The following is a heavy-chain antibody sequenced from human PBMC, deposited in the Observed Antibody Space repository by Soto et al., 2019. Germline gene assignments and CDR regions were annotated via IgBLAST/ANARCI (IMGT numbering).Heavy chain of an antibody. Sequence: QVHLVQSGAEVPKAGSSVKVSCKASGGTFSSHAFSWVRQAPGQGREWVGGIIPIFETANYAQEFQGRVTISADESTNTVILELNNLRSDDTAIYFCAIGDRSSWIGNHWGPGTQVTVS. CDR2: IIPIFETA. V-gene: IGHV1-69*01. J-gene: IGHJ4*02. CDR1: GGTFSSHA. CDR3: AIGDRSSWIGNH. D-gene: IGHD6-6*01.